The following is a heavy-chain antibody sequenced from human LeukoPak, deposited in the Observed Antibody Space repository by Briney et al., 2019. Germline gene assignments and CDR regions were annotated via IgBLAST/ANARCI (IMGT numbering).Heavy chain of an antibody. J-gene: IGHJ4*02. Sequence: ASVTVSCKASGYTFTSFAINWVRQAPGQGLEWMSWINTNTGNPTYAQGFTGRFVFSLDTSVTTAYLQISSLKAEDTAVYYCARAEVYCSRSTCFLYWGQGTLVTVSS. CDR2: INTNTGNP. V-gene: IGHV7-4-1*02. CDR1: GYTFTSFA. D-gene: IGHD2-15*01. CDR3: ARAEVYCSRSTCFLY.